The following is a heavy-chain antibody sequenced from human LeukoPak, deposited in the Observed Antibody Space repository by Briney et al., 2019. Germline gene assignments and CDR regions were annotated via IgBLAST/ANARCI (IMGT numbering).Heavy chain of an antibody. J-gene: IGHJ4*02. Sequence: GGSLRLSCAASGFTLSTHWMHWVRQAPGKGLEWVAGISGSGGGTNYADSVKGRFTISRDNPKNTLYLQMNRLRAEDTAVYFCAKRGVVIRVILVGFHKEAYYFDSWGQGALVTVSS. CDR1: GFTLSTHW. V-gene: IGHV3-23*01. CDR3: AKRGVVIRVILVGFHKEAYYFDS. D-gene: IGHD3-22*01. CDR2: ISGSGGGT.